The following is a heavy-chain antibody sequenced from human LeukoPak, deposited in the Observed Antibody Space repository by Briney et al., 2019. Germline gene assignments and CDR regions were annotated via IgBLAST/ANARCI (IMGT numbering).Heavy chain of an antibody. CDR2: IYYSGST. CDR1: GGSISSYY. V-gene: IGHV4-59*12. CDR3: AREAGYSSSWYDY. J-gene: IGHJ4*02. D-gene: IGHD6-13*01. Sequence: PSETLSLTCTVSGGSISSYYWSWIRQPPGKGLEWIGYIYYSGSTNYNPSLKSRVTMSVDTSKNQFPLKLSSVTAADTAVYYCAREAGYSSSWYDYWGQGTLVTVSS.